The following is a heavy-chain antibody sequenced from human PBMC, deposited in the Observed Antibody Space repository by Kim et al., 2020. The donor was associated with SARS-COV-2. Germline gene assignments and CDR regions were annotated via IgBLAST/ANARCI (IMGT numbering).Heavy chain of an antibody. D-gene: IGHD3-22*01. Sequence: GGSLRLSCAASGFTFSSYAMSWVRQAPGKGLEWVSAISGSGGSTYYADSVKGRFTISRDNSKNTLYLQMNSLRAEDTAVYYCAKDVEDYYDSSAMAFAFDIWGQGTLVTVSS. CDR1: GFTFSSYA. CDR3: AKDVEDYYDSSAMAFAFDI. CDR2: ISGSGGST. J-gene: IGHJ3*02. V-gene: IGHV3-23*01.